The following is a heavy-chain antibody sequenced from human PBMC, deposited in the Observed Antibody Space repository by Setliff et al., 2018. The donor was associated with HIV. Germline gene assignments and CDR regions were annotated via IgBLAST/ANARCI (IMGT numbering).Heavy chain of an antibody. J-gene: IGHJ3*01. Sequence: PSETLSLTCTVSGDSISTYYWSWIRQPPGKGLEWIGYIYISGRTSYNPSLKSRVTVSVDPSKNQFSLKLSSVTAADTAVYYCARVQMAYAAFDVWGQGTMVTVSS. D-gene: IGHD4-17*01. V-gene: IGHV4-4*08. CDR3: ARVQMAYAAFDV. CDR1: GDSISTYY. CDR2: IYISGRT.